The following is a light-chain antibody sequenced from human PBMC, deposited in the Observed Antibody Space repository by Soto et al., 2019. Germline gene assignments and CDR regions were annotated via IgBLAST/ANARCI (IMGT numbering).Light chain of an antibody. Sequence: ENVLTQSPGTLSLSPGERATLSCRASQVISRYLSWYQQRPGQAPRLLIYGASSRATGIPDRFSGSGSGTDFTLTISRLEPEDFAVCYCQQYSTSPISFGQVTRLEIK. CDR3: QQYSTSPIS. V-gene: IGKV3-20*01. J-gene: IGKJ5*01. CDR2: GAS. CDR1: QVISRY.